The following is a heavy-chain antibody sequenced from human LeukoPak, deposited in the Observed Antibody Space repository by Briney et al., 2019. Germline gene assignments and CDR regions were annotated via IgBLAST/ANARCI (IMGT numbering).Heavy chain of an antibody. V-gene: IGHV4-39*01. CDR2: IYYTGST. D-gene: IGHD6-19*01. Sequence: SETLSLTCTVPGGSISSSSYYWGWIRQPPGKGLEWIGSIYYTGSTYYNPPLKSRVTIPVDRSKNQFSLKLNSVTAADTAVYYCARLAVAGTDRSADYWGQGTLVTVSS. CDR1: GGSISSSSYY. CDR3: ARLAVAGTDRSADY. J-gene: IGHJ4*02.